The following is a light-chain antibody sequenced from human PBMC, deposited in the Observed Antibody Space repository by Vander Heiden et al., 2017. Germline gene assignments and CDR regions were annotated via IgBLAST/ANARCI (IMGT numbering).Light chain of an antibody. Sequence: EIVLTKSPGTLSLSPGERATLSCRASQSVSSNYLAWYQQKLGQAPRLLIYGASRRVTGIPDRFSGSGSGTDFTLTISRLEPEDFAVYYCQQYSSSPFTFGPGTKVDIK. V-gene: IGKV3-20*01. CDR2: GAS. CDR1: QSVSSNY. J-gene: IGKJ3*01. CDR3: QQYSSSPFT.